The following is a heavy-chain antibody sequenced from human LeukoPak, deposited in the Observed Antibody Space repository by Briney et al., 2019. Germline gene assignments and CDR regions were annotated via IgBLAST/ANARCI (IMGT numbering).Heavy chain of an antibody. CDR2: MNPNSGNT. CDR1: GYTFTSYD. J-gene: IGHJ4*02. CDR3: ATVGFDSSY. V-gene: IGHV1-8*01. Sequence: ASVKVSCKASGYTFTSYDINWVRQATGQGLEWMGWMNPNSGNTGYAQKFQGRVTMTEDTSTDTAYMELSSLRSEDTAVYYCATVGFDSSYWGQGTLVTVSS. D-gene: IGHD2-15*01.